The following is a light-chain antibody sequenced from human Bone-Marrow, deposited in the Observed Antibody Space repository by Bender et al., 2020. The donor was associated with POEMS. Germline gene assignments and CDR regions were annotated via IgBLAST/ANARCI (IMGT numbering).Light chain of an antibody. Sequence: HPDEPPTLLIYDVTNRPSGVSSRFSGSKSGNTASLTISGLQADDEADYYCSSYTDTTSQVFGTGTRVTVL. CDR3: SSYTDTTSQV. J-gene: IGLJ1*01. CDR2: DVT. V-gene: IGLV2-14*03.